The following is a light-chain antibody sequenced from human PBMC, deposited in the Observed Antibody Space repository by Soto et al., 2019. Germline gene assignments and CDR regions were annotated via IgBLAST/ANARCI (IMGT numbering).Light chain of an antibody. CDR2: GAS. CDR3: QQYSSSSPT. Sequence: IALAQSPATLSLSPGKSASLSCRASQRISSSYLAWYQQRPGQAPRLLIYGASSRATGIPDRFSGSGSGTEFTLTISRLEPEDFALYYCQQYSSSSPTFGQGTKVDIK. CDR1: QRISSSY. J-gene: IGKJ1*01. V-gene: IGKV3-20*01.